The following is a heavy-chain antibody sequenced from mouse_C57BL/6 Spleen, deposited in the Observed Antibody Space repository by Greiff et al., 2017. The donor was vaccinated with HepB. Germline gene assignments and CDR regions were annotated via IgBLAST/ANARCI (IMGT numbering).Heavy chain of an antibody. V-gene: IGHV4-1*01. CDR1: GIDFSRYW. Sequence: EVKLQESGGGLVQPGGSLKLSCAASGIDFSRYWMSWVRRAPGKGLEWIGEINPDSSTINYAPSLKDKFIISRDNAKNTLYLQMSKVRSEDTALYYCARERKNYYGSSYWYFDVWGTGTTVTVSS. D-gene: IGHD1-1*01. CDR2: INPDSSTI. CDR3: ARERKNYYGSSYWYFDV. J-gene: IGHJ1*03.